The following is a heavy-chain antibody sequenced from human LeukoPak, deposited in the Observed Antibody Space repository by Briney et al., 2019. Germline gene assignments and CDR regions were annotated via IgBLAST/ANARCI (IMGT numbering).Heavy chain of an antibody. D-gene: IGHD2/OR15-2a*01. J-gene: IGHJ4*02. CDR2: IRSKAYGGTT. Sequence: GGSLRLSCIGSGFTFGDYAMSWVRQAPGKGLEWVGFIRSKAYGGTTEYAASVKGRVIISRDDSKSIAYLQMDSLKTEDTAVYYCNRVHYFGPWDYWGQGTLVTVSS. V-gene: IGHV3-49*04. CDR1: GFTFGDYA. CDR3: NRVHYFGPWDY.